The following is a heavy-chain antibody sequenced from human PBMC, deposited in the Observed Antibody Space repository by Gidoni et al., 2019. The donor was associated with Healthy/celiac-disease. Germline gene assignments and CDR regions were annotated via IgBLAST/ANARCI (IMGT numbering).Heavy chain of an antibody. CDR1: RFTSIRSA. CDR2: ISGSGGST. CDR3: AKDKIPPDYYGSGSSFDY. V-gene: IGHV3-23*01. J-gene: IGHJ4*02. Sequence: EVPLLQSGGGLVQPGASLRLSCAAPRFTSIRSAMSWVRQAPGKGLEWVAAISGSGGSTYYADSVKGRFTISRDNSKNTLYLQMNSLRAEDTAVYYCAKDKIPPDYYGSGSSFDYWGQGTLVTVSS. D-gene: IGHD3-10*01.